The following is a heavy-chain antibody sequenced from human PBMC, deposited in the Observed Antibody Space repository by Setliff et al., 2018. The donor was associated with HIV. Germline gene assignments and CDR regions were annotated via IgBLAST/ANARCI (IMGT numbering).Heavy chain of an antibody. V-gene: IGHV4-34*01. J-gene: IGHJ3*02. CDR2: INHSGST. CDR1: GGSFSGYY. CDR3: ARRSDFWSEGDAFDI. Sequence: SETLSLTCAVYGGSFSGYYWSWIRQPPGKGLEWIGEINHSGSTNYNPSLKSRVTISVDMSKNQFSLKLSSVTAADTAVYYCARRSDFWSEGDAFDIWGQGTMVTVSS. D-gene: IGHD3-3*01.